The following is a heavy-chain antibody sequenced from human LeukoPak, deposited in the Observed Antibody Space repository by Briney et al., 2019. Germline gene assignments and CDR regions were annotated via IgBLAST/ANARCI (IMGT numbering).Heavy chain of an antibody. D-gene: IGHD6-13*01. V-gene: IGHV4-34*01. Sequence: SETLSPTCAVYGGFFSGYYWSWSRQPPGKGVGWVGEINHSGSTNYNPSLKSRVTISVDTSKNQFSLKLSSVTAADTAVYYCARVVSSSWYYYYGMDVWGQGTTVTGSS. CDR1: GGFFSGYY. CDR2: INHSGST. J-gene: IGHJ6*01. CDR3: ARVVSSSWYYYYGMDV.